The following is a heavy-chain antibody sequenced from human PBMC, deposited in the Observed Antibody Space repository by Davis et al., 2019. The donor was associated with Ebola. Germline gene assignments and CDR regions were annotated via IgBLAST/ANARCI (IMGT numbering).Heavy chain of an antibody. D-gene: IGHD1-26*01. CDR1: GGTLSSYA. V-gene: IGHV1-69*13. CDR2: IIPIFGTA. CDR3: ARFGIVGATNAFDI. J-gene: IGHJ3*02. Sequence: SVKVSCKASGGTLSSYAISWVRQAPGQGLEWMGGIIPIFGTANYAQKFQGRVTITADESTSTAYMELSSLRSEDTAVYYCARFGIVGATNAFDIWGQGTMVTVSS.